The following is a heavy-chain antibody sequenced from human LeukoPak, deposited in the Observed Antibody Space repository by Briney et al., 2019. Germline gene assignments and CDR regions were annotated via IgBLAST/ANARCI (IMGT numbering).Heavy chain of an antibody. V-gene: IGHV5-51*01. J-gene: IGHJ4*02. CDR3: ARGSSWLYFDY. D-gene: IGHD6-13*01. CDR2: IYPGDSDT. Sequence: GESLKISCKGSGYSFTSYWIGWGRQLPGKSLVEMGIIYPGDSDTRYSPSFQGQVTISADKSISTAYLQWSSLKASDTAMYYCARGSSWLYFDYWGQGTLVTVSS. CDR1: GYSFTSYW.